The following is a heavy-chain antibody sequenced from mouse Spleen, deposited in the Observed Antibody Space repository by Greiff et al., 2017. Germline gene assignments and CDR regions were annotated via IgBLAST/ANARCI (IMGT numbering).Heavy chain of an antibody. V-gene: IGHV1-53*01. J-gene: IGHJ2*01. Sequence: VKLQQPGPELVKPWASVKLSFKASGYTFTSYWMHWVKQRPGQGLEWIGNINPSNGGTKYNEKFKSKATLTVDKSSSTAYMQLSSLTSEDSAVYYCARGGYFDYWGQGTTLTVSS. CDR3: ARGGYFDY. CDR1: GYTFTSYW. CDR2: INPSNGGT. D-gene: IGHD1-1*02.